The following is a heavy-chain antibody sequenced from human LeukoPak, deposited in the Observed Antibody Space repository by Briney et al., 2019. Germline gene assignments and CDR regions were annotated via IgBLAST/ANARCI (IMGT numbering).Heavy chain of an antibody. Sequence: SETLSLTCTVSGGSISSYYWSWIRQPLGKGLEWIGYIYYSGSTNYNPSLKSRVTISVDTSKNQFSLKLSSVTAADTAVYYCARSSGSGYYRGPWGQGTLVTVSS. CDR2: IYYSGST. J-gene: IGHJ5*02. V-gene: IGHV4-59*01. CDR3: ARSSGSGYYRGP. CDR1: GGSISSYY. D-gene: IGHD3-22*01.